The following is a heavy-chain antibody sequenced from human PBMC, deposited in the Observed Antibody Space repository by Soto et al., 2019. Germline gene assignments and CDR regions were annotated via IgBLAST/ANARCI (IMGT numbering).Heavy chain of an antibody. V-gene: IGHV4-59*08. D-gene: IGHD2-2*01. CDR3: ARHCDSTSCLFDY. Sequence: SETLSLTCTVSGGSIRSYFWSWIRQPPGKGLEWIGYIRYSGNSNYNPSLKSRVTISVDSSKNQFSLKLNSVTAADTALYYCARHCDSTSCLFDYWGQGTLVTVSS. CDR2: IRYSGNS. J-gene: IGHJ4*02. CDR1: GGSIRSYF.